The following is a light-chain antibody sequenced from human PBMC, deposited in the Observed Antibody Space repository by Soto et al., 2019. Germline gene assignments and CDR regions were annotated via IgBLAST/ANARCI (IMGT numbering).Light chain of an antibody. CDR2: GAS. Sequence: EIVLTQSPGTLSLSPGERATLSCRASQSVSSSYLAWYQQKPGQAPRLLIYGASSRATGIPDRFSGSGSGTGFTLTISRLEPEDFSVYYCQQYGSSPSLTFGGGTNVEIK. V-gene: IGKV3-20*01. J-gene: IGKJ4*01. CDR3: QQYGSSPSLT. CDR1: QSVSSSY.